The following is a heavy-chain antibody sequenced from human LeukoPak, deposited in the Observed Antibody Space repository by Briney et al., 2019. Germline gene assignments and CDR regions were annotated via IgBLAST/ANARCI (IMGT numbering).Heavy chain of an antibody. D-gene: IGHD6-13*01. Sequence: SETLSLTCTVSGGSISSYYWSWIRQPPGKGLEWIGYIYYSRSTNYNPSLKSRVTISVDTSKNQFSLKLSSVTAADTAVYYCARHPKYSSSWYSFDYWGQGTLVTVSS. CDR3: ARHPKYSSSWYSFDY. V-gene: IGHV4-59*08. CDR1: GGSISSYY. CDR2: IYYSRST. J-gene: IGHJ4*02.